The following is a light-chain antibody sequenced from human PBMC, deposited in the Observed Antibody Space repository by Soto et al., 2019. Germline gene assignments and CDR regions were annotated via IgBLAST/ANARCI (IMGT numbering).Light chain of an antibody. Sequence: QYALTQPRSVSGSPGQSVTISCTGTSSDVGGYNYVSWYQQHPGKAPKLLIYDVSKRPSGVPDRFSGSKSGNTASLTISGLQADDEADYYCCSYAGSYTFEVFGGGTKLTVL. CDR1: SSDVGGYNY. CDR3: CSYAGSYTFEV. V-gene: IGLV2-11*01. J-gene: IGLJ2*01. CDR2: DVS.